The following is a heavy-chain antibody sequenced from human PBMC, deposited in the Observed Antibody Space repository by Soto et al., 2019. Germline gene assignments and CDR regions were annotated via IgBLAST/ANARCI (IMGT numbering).Heavy chain of an antibody. CDR3: VRDMVAGGADY. D-gene: IGHD2-15*01. V-gene: IGHV3-9*01. Sequence: EVQLVESGGDLVQPGRSLRLSCAASGLSFENYAMHWVRQPPGKGLEWVSGIYWNSARIGYADSVKGRFTISRDNTKNSLYLQMNSLRVEDTALYSCVRDMVAGGADYWGQGTLVSVSS. CDR2: IYWNSARI. CDR1: GLSFENYA. J-gene: IGHJ4*02.